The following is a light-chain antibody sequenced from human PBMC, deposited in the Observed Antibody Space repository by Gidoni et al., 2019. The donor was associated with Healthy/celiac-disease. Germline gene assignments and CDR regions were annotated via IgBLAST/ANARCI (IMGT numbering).Light chain of an antibody. V-gene: IGKV1-33*01. CDR3: QQYDNLPLT. J-gene: IGKJ4*01. CDR1: QDISNY. Sequence: DIQMTQSPSSLSASVGDRVTITCQASQDISNYLNWYQQKTGKVPKLLIYDASNLETGVPSRFSGSGSVTDFTFTISSLQPEDIATYYCQQYDNLPLTFGGGTKVEIK. CDR2: DAS.